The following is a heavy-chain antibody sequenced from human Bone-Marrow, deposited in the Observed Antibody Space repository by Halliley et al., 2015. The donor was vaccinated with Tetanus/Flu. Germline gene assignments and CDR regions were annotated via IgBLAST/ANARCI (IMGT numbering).Heavy chain of an antibody. CDR2: FFSGGVT. CDR3: ARDWADGDSGYRY. V-gene: IGHV3-53*01. D-gene: IGHD3-22*01. J-gene: IGHJ4*02. Sequence: WVSAFFSGGVTRSADSVEGRFTISRDNSKNTLFLQMNSLRADDTAVYYCARDWADGDSGYRYWGQGTLVTVSP.